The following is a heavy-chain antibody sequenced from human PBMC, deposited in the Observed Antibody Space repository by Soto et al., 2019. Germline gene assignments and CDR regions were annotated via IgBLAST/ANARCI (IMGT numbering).Heavy chain of an antibody. D-gene: IGHD2-2*01. Sequence: SENLSLTCSVSGGSVSNKTYYWSWIRQPPGKRLEWIGYVYYSGTTNYNPSLKSRVTISVDLSKNQFSLRLSSVTTADTALYYCARDFCPVPTCYDLWGQGVLVTVSS. J-gene: IGHJ4*02. CDR2: VYYSGTT. CDR3: ARDFCPVPTCYDL. CDR1: GGSVSNKTYY. V-gene: IGHV4-61*01.